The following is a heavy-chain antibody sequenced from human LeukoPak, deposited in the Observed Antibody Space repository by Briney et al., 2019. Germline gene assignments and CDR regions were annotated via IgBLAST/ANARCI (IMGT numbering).Heavy chain of an antibody. D-gene: IGHD6-19*01. CDR3: ARLTSGSTYGMDV. CDR2: IYPGDSDT. J-gene: IGHJ6*02. Sequence: GGSLKFSCKGSGSSFTSYWIGWVRQMPGKGLEWRGIIYPGDSDTKYSPSFQGQVTISADKSISTAYLQWSSLKASDTAMYYCARLTSGSTYGMDVWGQGTTVTVSS. CDR1: GSSFTSYW. V-gene: IGHV5-51*01.